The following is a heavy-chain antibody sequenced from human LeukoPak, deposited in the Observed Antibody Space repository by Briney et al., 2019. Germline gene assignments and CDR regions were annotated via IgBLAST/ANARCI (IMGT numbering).Heavy chain of an antibody. CDR2: IYYSGST. CDR3: ARVHRDGYSYLYHYFDY. D-gene: IGHD5-24*01. J-gene: IGHJ4*02. V-gene: IGHV4-30-4*01. CDR1: GGSIRSADYY. Sequence: SETLSLTCTVSGGSIRSADYYWSWIRQPPGKGLEWIGYIYYSGSTYYSPSLKSRVTISVDMSTNQFSLRLTSVTAADTAVYFCARVHRDGYSYLYHYFDYSGQGTLVTVSA.